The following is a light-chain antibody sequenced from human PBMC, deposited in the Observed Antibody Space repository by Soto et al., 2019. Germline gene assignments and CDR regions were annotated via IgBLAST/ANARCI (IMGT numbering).Light chain of an antibody. Sequence: IVMTQSPATLSVSPGERATLSCRASQNIYSNVAWYQQRPGQAPRLLLFGVSNRATGIPARFSGSGSGTEFSLTISSLQSEDFAVYYCQQYDYWPRTFGQGTKVDI. J-gene: IGKJ1*01. CDR1: QNIYSN. CDR2: GVS. V-gene: IGKV3-15*01. CDR3: QQYDYWPRT.